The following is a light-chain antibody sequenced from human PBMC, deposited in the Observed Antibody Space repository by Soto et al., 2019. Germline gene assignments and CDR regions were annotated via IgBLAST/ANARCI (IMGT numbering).Light chain of an antibody. Sequence: EIVLTQSPGTVSLSPGERATLSCRASQSVSTTYLGWYQQKPGQAPRLLIYATSSRPTGIPARFSGSGSGTDFTLTISRLEPEYFAVYYCQHYGNSLAPTFGGGTKVDIK. CDR2: ATS. CDR3: QHYGNSLAPT. V-gene: IGKV3-20*01. CDR1: QSVSTTY. J-gene: IGKJ4*01.